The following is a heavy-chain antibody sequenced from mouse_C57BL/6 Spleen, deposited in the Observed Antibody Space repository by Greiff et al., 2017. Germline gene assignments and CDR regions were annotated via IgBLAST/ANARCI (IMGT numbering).Heavy chain of an antibody. J-gene: IGHJ1*03. CDR3: ARRYLATNNWYLDV. Sequence: QVPLKQSGAELARPGASVKLSCTASGYTFTSYGISWVQQRTGQGLEWIGEICPRSGNTYYNEKFKGKATLTADKSYSTPYMELRSLTSEDFAVYFCARRYLATNNWYLDVWRTGNTVTVSS. D-gene: IGHD2-2*01. CDR1: GYTFTSYG. CDR2: ICPRSGNT. V-gene: IGHV1-81*01.